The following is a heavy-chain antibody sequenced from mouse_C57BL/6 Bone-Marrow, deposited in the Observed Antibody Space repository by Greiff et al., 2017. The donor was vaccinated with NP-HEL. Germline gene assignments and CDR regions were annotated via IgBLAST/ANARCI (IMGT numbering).Heavy chain of an antibody. CDR2: IDPSDSYT. CDR3: ARSGNMVSTGYYAMDY. V-gene: IGHV1-69*01. CDR1: GYTFTSYW. Sequence: VQLKESGAELVMPGASVKLSCKASGYTFTSYWMHWVKQRPGQGLEWIGEIDPSDSYTNYNQKFKGKSTLTVDKSSSTAYMQLSRLTSEDSAVYYCARSGNMVSTGYYAMDYWGQGTSVTVSS. J-gene: IGHJ4*01. D-gene: IGHD1-1*02.